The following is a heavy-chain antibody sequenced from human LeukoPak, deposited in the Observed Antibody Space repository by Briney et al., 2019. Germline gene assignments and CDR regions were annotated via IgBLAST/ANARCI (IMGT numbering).Heavy chain of an antibody. Sequence: SETLSLTCAVYGGSFSGYYWSWIRQPPGQGLEWIGEINHSGSTNYNPSLKSRVTISVDTSKNQFSLKLSSVTAADTAVYYCARGLGGQFDYWGQGTLVTVSS. CDR1: GGSFSGYY. J-gene: IGHJ4*02. V-gene: IGHV4-34*01. CDR3: ARGLGGQFDY. D-gene: IGHD3-16*01. CDR2: INHSGST.